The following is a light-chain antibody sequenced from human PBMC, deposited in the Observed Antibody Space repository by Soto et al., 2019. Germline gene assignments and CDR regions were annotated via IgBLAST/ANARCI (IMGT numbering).Light chain of an antibody. CDR3: QQFNNWPRT. CDR1: QSVNNN. Sequence: IVMTQSPATLSVSPGERATLSCRASQSVNNNLAWYQQKPGQAPRLLIYGASTRATGIPARFSGSGSGTEFTLTISSLQSEDFAVYYCQQFNNWPRTFGQGTKVDIK. J-gene: IGKJ1*01. V-gene: IGKV3-15*01. CDR2: GAS.